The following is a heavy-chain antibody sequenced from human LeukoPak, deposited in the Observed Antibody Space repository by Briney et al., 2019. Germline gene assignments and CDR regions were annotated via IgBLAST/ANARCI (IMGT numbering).Heavy chain of an antibody. CDR1: GFTVSRNY. CDR2: ISYDGSHK. Sequence: PGGSLRLSCAASGFTVSRNYMSWVRQAPGKGLEWVAVISYDGSHKYSADSVNGRFTISRDNSKNTLYLQMNSLRTEDTAVYFCSASRPHYGDYYGLDVWGHGTTVTVSS. J-gene: IGHJ6*02. V-gene: IGHV3-30*03. CDR3: SASRPHYGDYYGLDV. D-gene: IGHD4/OR15-4a*01.